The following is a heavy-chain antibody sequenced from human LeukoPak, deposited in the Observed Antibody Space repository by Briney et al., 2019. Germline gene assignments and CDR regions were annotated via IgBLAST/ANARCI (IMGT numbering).Heavy chain of an antibody. V-gene: IGHV4-34*01. J-gene: IGHJ4*02. D-gene: IGHD2-21*02. Sequence: PSETLSLTCAVYGGSFSGYYWSWIRQPPGKGLEWIGETNHSGSTNYNPSLKSRVTISVDTSKNQFSLKLSSVTAADTAVYYCARARGQVVTAYYFDYWGQGTQVTVSS. CDR2: TNHSGST. CDR3: ARARGQVVTAYYFDY. CDR1: GGSFSGYY.